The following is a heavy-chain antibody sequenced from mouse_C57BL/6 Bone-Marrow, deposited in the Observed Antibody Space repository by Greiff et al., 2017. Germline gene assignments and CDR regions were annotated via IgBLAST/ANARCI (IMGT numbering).Heavy chain of an antibody. J-gene: IGHJ2*01. D-gene: IGHD2-10*01. CDR1: GFTFTSYW. CDR3: AAYYGAY. CDR2: IYPGSGST. Sequence: VKLQQPGAELVKPGASVKMSCKASGFTFTSYWITWVRQRPGQGLEWIGDIYPGSGSTNYDEKFESKATLTVDTSSSTAYMQLSSLTSEDSAVYYCAAYYGAYWGQGTTLTVSS. V-gene: IGHV1-55*01.